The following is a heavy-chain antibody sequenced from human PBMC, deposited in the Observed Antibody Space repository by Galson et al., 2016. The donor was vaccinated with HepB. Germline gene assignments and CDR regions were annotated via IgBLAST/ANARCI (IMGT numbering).Heavy chain of an antibody. J-gene: IGHJ4*02. CDR1: GYSFTSYW. CDR2: IDPSDSHT. V-gene: IGHV5-10-1*01. Sequence: QSGAEVKKSGESLRISCKGSGYSFTSYWISWVRQVPGKGLEWMGRIDPSDSHTNYSPSFQGHVIISPDKSISTAYLQWSSLKASDTAMYFCARHDIQWFPLDYWGQGTLVTVSS. D-gene: IGHD3-22*01. CDR3: ARHDIQWFPLDY.